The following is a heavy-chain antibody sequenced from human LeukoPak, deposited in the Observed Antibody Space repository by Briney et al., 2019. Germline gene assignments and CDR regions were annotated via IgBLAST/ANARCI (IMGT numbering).Heavy chain of an antibody. Sequence: GGSLRLSCAASGFTFSSYGTHWVRQAPGKGLEWVSAISGSGGSTYYADSVKGRFIISRDNSKNTVYLQMNSLSAEDAAVYYCVKDDGWVQYANWGQGTLVTVSS. CDR2: ISGSGGST. CDR3: VKDDGWVQYAN. V-gene: IGHV3-23*01. D-gene: IGHD5-24*01. J-gene: IGHJ4*02. CDR1: GFTFSSYG.